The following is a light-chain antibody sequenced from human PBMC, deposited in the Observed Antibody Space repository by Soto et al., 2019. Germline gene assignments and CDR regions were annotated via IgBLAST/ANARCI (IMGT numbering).Light chain of an antibody. J-gene: IGKJ1*01. V-gene: IGKV3-15*01. Sequence: EIVMTQSPATLSVSPGERVTLSCRASQSVSSNLAWYQQKPGQAPRLLIYGASTRATSIPARFSGSGSGTQITLTIINLQSEDFAIYFFQQYNNWPPDRMVGQGTKVEIK. CDR2: GAS. CDR3: QQYNNWPPDRM. CDR1: QSVSSN.